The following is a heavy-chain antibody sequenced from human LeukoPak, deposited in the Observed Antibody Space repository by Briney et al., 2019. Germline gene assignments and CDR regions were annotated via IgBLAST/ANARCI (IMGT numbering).Heavy chain of an antibody. CDR1: GGSISSSSYY. CDR3: ARGEKSGWVFYYGSGSYGSHLFDP. D-gene: IGHD3-10*01. Sequence: SETLSLTCTVSGGSISSSSYYWDWIRQPPGKGLEWIGSIYYSGTTDYNPSLKSRVTISVDTSKNQFSLKLSSVTAADTAVYYCARGEKSGWVFYYGSGSYGSHLFDPWGQGTLVTVSS. J-gene: IGHJ5*02. CDR2: IYYSGTT. V-gene: IGHV4-39*07.